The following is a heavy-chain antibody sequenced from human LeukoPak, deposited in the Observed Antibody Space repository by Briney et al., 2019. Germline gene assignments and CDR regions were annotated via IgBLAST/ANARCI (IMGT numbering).Heavy chain of an antibody. CDR3: ARQGPLTTAVTTRTNPFDY. D-gene: IGHD4-11*01. CDR1: AGSISSSY. Sequence: SETLSLTCTVSAGSISSSYWSWIRQPPGKGLECFGYIYYSGSTNYNPSLKSRVTISVDTSKNQFSLKLNSVTAADTAVYYCARQGPLTTAVTTRTNPFDYWGQGTLVTVSS. V-gene: IGHV4-59*08. J-gene: IGHJ4*02. CDR2: IYYSGST.